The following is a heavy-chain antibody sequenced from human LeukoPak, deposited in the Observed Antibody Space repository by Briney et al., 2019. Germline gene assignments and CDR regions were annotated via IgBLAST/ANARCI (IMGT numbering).Heavy chain of an antibody. CDR1: GYTFTSYD. CDR2: MNPNSGNT. J-gene: IGHJ4*02. V-gene: IGHV1-8*01. Sequence: GASVKVSCKASGYTFTSYDINWVRQATGQGLEWMGWMNPNSGNTGYAQKFQGRVTMTRNTSISTAYMELSSLRSEDTAVYYCAREIFLEWLTCFDYWGQGTLVTVSS. D-gene: IGHD3-3*01. CDR3: AREIFLEWLTCFDY.